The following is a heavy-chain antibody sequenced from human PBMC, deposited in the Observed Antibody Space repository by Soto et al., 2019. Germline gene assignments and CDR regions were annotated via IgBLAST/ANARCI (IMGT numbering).Heavy chain of an antibody. CDR3: ARPPNYYDSSGYYYY. CDR2: IDPSDSYT. J-gene: IGHJ4*02. D-gene: IGHD3-22*01. CDR1: GYSFTSYW. V-gene: IGHV5-10-1*01. Sequence: PGESLKISCKGSGYSFTSYWISWVRQMPGKGLEWMGRIDPSDSYTNYSPSFQGHVTISADKSISTAYLQWSSLKASDTAMYYCARPPNYYDSSGYYYYWGQGTLVTSPQ.